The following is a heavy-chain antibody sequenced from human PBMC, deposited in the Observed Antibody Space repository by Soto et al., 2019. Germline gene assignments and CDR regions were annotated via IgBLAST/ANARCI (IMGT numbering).Heavy chain of an antibody. CDR3: ARAGLMRYQLLYYHYGMDV. D-gene: IGHD2-2*01. Sequence: ASVKVSCKASGYTFTSYDINWVRQATGQGLEWMGWMNPNSGNTGYAQKFQGRVTMTRNTSISTAYMELSSLRSEDTAVYYCARAGLMRYQLLYYHYGMDVWGQGTTVTVSS. CDR2: MNPNSGNT. V-gene: IGHV1-8*01. CDR1: GYTFTSYD. J-gene: IGHJ6*02.